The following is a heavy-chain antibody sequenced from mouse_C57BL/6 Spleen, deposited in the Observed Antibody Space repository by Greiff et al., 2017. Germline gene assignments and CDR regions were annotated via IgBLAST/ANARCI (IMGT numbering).Heavy chain of an antibody. CDR3: ARTGYYSNYVDY. Sequence: VQLQQSGAELVKPGASVKLSCKASGYTFTSYWMHWVKQRPGQGLEWIGMIHPNSGSTNYNEKFKSKATLTVDKSSSTAYMQLSSLTSEDSAVYYCARTGYYSNYVDYWGQGTTLTVSS. D-gene: IGHD2-5*01. CDR2: IHPNSGST. CDR1: GYTFTSYW. V-gene: IGHV1-64*01. J-gene: IGHJ2*01.